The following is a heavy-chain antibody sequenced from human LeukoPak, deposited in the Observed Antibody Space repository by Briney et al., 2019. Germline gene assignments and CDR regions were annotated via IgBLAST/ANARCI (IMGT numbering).Heavy chain of an antibody. D-gene: IGHD5-18*01. CDR3: ARVATAMVTFFDY. Sequence: SETLSLTCTVSGYSISSGYYWGWIRQPPGKGLEWIGSIYHSGSTYYNPSLKSRVTISVDTSKNQFSLKLSSVTAADTAVYYCARVATAMVTFFDYWGQGTLVTVSS. J-gene: IGHJ4*02. CDR1: GYSISSGYY. V-gene: IGHV4-38-2*02. CDR2: IYHSGST.